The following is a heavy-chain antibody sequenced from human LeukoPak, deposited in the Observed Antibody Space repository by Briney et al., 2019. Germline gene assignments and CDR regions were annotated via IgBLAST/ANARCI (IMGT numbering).Heavy chain of an antibody. V-gene: IGHV3-23*01. CDR2: FSGSGGRT. Sequence: PGGSLRLSCAASGFTFSSYAMSWVRQAPGKGLEWVSGFSGSGGRTYYADSVKGRFTISRDTSKNTLYLQMNSLRAEDTAVYYCAKGYDSSAIYCFDYWGQGTLVTVSS. D-gene: IGHD3-22*01. J-gene: IGHJ4*02. CDR3: AKGYDSSAIYCFDY. CDR1: GFTFSSYA.